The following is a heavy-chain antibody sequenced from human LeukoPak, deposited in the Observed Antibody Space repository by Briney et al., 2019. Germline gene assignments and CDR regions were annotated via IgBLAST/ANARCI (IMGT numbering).Heavy chain of an antibody. CDR2: ISSSSSYI. CDR3: AREPVAGTVRGGY. CDR1: GFTFDDYA. J-gene: IGHJ4*02. D-gene: IGHD6-19*01. Sequence: PGGSLRLSCAASGFTFDDYAMHWVRQGPGKGLEWVSGISSSSSYIYYADSVKGRFTISRDNAKNSLYLQMNSLRAEDTAVYYCAREPVAGTVRGGYWGQGTLVTVSS. V-gene: IGHV3-21*01.